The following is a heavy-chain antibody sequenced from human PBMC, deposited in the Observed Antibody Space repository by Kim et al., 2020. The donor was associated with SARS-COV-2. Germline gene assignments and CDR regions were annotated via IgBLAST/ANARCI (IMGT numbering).Heavy chain of an antibody. J-gene: IGHJ4*02. CDR3: TRIRGGANDYKVN. CDR2: TYSGGNT. D-gene: IGHD4-4*01. CDR1: GFIVSSDY. V-gene: IGHV3-53*01. Sequence: GGSLRLSCAVSGFIVSSDYMTWVRQAPGKGLEWVSVTYSGGNTYYADSVKGRFTISRDNSKNTLSLQMNSLRVEDTAVYYCTRIRGGANDYKVNWGQGTLVTVSS.